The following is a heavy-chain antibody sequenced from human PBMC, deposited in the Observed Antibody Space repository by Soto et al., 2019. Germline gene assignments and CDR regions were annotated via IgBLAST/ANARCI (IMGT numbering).Heavy chain of an antibody. CDR2: IFYSGGT. J-gene: IGHJ5*02. Sequence: PSETLSLTCTVSGGAILDSTYYWAWIRQPPGKGLEWIGTIFYSGGTFYTPSLKSRVTMSVDTSKNQFSLKLTSVTAADTAVYFCARQATGYYYGLFDPWGQGTLVTVSS. CDR1: GGAILDSTYY. CDR3: ARQATGYYYGLFDP. D-gene: IGHD3-22*01. V-gene: IGHV4-39*01.